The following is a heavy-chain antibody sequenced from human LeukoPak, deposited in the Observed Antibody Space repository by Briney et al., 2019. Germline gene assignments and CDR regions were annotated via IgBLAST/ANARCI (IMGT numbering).Heavy chain of an antibody. Sequence: ETLSLTCTVSGGSMSNYYWSWVRQAPGKGLEWVSAISGSGGSTYYADSVKGRFTISRDNSKNTLYLQMNSLRAEDTAVYYCAKDLFTSSRGRYSYGYKPYDYWGQGTLVTVSS. V-gene: IGHV3-23*01. CDR1: GGSMSNYY. CDR2: ISGSGGST. J-gene: IGHJ4*02. CDR3: AKDLFTSSRGRYSYGYKPYDY. D-gene: IGHD5-18*01.